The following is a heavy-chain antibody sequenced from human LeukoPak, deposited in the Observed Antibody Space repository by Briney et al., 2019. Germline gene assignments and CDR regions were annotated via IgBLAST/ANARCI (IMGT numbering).Heavy chain of an antibody. D-gene: IGHD3-10*01. V-gene: IGHV3-21*01. Sequence: GVSLRLSCAASGFTFSTYYMNWVRPAPGKGLEWVSSISTGGTYIYYADSVKGRFTISRDNAKNSLYLQMNSLRAEDTAVYYSAREAGGFDYWGQGTLVTVSS. CDR1: GFTFSTYY. CDR3: AREAGGFDY. J-gene: IGHJ4*02. CDR2: ISTGGTYI.